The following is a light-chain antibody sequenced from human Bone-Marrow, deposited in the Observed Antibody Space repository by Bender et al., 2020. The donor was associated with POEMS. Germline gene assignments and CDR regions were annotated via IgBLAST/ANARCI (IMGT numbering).Light chain of an antibody. V-gene: IGLV2-14*01. CDR1: SSDVSTYNY. CDR3: ISYTTSSTLI. J-gene: IGLJ2*01. CDR2: DVS. Sequence: QSALTQPASVSGSPGQSITISCTGTSSDVSTYNYVSWYQQHPGKAPKLMIYDVSNRPSGISNRFSGSKSGNTASLTISGLQAEDEAHYYCISYTTSSTLIFGGGTKLTVL.